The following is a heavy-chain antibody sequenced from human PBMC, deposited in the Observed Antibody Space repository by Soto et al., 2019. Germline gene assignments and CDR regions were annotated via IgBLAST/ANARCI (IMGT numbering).Heavy chain of an antibody. CDR2: INHSGST. D-gene: IGHD7-27*01. CDR1: GGSFSGYY. V-gene: IGHV4-34*01. J-gene: IGHJ4*02. CDR3: ARGWGRIFDY. Sequence: QVQLQQWGAGLLKPSETLSLTCAVYGGSFSGYYWNWIRQPPGKGLEWIGEINHSGSTNYNPSLKCRVTLSVDPSKNQFSLKLSSVTAASTAVYYWARGWGRIFDYWGQGTLVTVSS.